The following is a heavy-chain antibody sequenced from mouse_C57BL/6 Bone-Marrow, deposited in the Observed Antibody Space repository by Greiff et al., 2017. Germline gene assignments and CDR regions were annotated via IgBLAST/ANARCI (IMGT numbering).Heavy chain of an antibody. J-gene: IGHJ3*01. D-gene: IGHD2-1*01. V-gene: IGHV1-82*01. CDR2: IYPGDGDT. CDR1: GYAFSSSW. CDR3: ARGYGNYGERFAY. Sequence: QVQLKQSGPELVKPGASVKISCKASGYAFSSSWMNWVKQRPGKGLEWIGRIYPGDGDTNYNGKFKGKATLTADKSSSTAYMQLSSLTSEDSAVYFCARGYGNYGERFAYWGQGTLVTVSA.